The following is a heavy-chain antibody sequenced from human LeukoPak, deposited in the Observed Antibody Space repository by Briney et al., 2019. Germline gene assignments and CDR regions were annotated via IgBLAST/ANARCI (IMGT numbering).Heavy chain of an antibody. CDR2: ISSTSTYI. CDR3: AIDPGTVDTPMVPVWDY. V-gene: IGHV3-21*01. J-gene: IGHJ4*02. CDR1: GFTFSNYK. D-gene: IGHD5-18*01. Sequence: KPGGSLRLSCAASGFTFSNYKMNWVRQAPGSGLEWVSSISSTSTYIYYTDSVKGRFTISRDNAKNSLYMQMNSLRAEDTAVYYCAIDPGTVDTPMVPVWDYWGQGTVVTVSS.